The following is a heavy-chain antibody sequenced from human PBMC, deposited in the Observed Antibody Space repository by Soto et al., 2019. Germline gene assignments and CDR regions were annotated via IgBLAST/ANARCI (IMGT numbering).Heavy chain of an antibody. D-gene: IGHD1-7*01. CDR1: GYTFTSYD. Sequence: ASVKVSCKASGYTFTSYDINWVRQATGQGLEWMGWMNPNSGNTGYAQKFQGRVTMTRNTSISTAYMELSSLRSEDTAVYYCAREAPHITGTTYGSWFYYYGMDVWGKGTKVTVS. CDR2: MNPNSGNT. J-gene: IGHJ6*04. V-gene: IGHV1-8*01. CDR3: AREAPHITGTTYGSWFYYYGMDV.